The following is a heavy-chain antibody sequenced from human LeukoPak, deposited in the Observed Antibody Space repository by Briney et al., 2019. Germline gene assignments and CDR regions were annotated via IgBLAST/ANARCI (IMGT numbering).Heavy chain of an antibody. J-gene: IGHJ4*02. CDR3: ARDRRLTGDDY. V-gene: IGHV3-66*02. CDR1: GFTVRSNY. Sequence: PGGSLRLSCAASGFTVRSNYMSWVRQAPGKGLEWVSVIYSGGSTYYADSVKGRFTISTDNSKNTLYLQMNSLRAEDTAVYYCARDRRLTGDDYWGQGTLVTVSS. CDR2: IYSGGST. D-gene: IGHD7-27*01.